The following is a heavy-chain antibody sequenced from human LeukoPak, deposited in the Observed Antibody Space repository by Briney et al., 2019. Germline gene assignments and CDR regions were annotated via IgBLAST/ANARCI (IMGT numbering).Heavy chain of an antibody. D-gene: IGHD6-13*01. V-gene: IGHV1-18*01. CDR3: ARGRVGAAADFDY. CDR2: IISYNGNT. Sequence: GASVKVSCKASGYTFTSYGISWGRRPPGQGLEWREWIISYNGNTNYAQKLQGRVTMTTDTSTSTAYMELRSLRSDDTAVYYCARGRVGAAADFDYWGQGTLVTVSS. CDR1: GYTFTSYG. J-gene: IGHJ4*02.